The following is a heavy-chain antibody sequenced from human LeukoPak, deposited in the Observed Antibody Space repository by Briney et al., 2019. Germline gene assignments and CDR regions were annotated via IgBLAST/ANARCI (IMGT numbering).Heavy chain of an antibody. CDR1: GGSISSYY. Sequence: SETLSLTCTVSGGSISSYYWSWIRQPPGKGLEWIGYTYYSGSTNYNPSLKSRVTISVDTSKNQFSLKLSSVTAADTAVYYCARDFGSGWPPDMVFDPWGQGTLVTVSS. CDR2: TYYSGST. D-gene: IGHD6-19*01. J-gene: IGHJ5*02. V-gene: IGHV4-59*01. CDR3: ARDFGSGWPPDMVFDP.